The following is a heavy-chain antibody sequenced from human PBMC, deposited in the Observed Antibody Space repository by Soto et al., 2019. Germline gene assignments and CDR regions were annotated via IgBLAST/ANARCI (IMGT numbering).Heavy chain of an antibody. J-gene: IGHJ6*03. V-gene: IGHV4-59*01. Sequence: PSETLSLTCTVSGGSISSYYWSWIRQPPGKGLEWIGYIYYSGSTNYNPSLKSRVTISVDTSKNQFSLKLSSVTAADTAVYYCARNTVTYYYYYYMDVWGKGTTVTVSS. D-gene: IGHD4-17*01. CDR2: IYYSGST. CDR3: ARNTVTYYYYYYMDV. CDR1: GGSISSYY.